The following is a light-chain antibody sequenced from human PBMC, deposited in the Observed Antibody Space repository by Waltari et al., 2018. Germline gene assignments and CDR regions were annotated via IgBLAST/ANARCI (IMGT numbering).Light chain of an antibody. J-gene: IGKJ2*01. CDR3: QQFNDWPPYT. V-gene: IGKV3-15*01. CDR2: GAS. CDR1: QSIGRN. Sequence: EILMTPSPATLSVSAGGRATLSCRASQSIGRNLAWYQQKPGQAPKLLIYGASTRAPGVPIRFSGSGSGTEFTLTINSLQSEDFAVYYCQQFNDWPPYTFGQGTKLELK.